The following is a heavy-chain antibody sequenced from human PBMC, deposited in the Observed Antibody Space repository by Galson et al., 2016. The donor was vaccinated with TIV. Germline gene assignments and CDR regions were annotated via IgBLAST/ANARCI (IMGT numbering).Heavy chain of an antibody. D-gene: IGHD3-3*01. J-gene: IGHJ3*02. V-gene: IGHV3-7*01. CDR1: GFTFGNYW. Sequence: SLRLSCAASGFTFGNYWMSWVRQAPGKGLEWVANIDKDGNEKYYVDSVKGRFTISRDNAKNTLYLQMNSLRAEDMVIFYCARLLEWTHEAFDTWGQGTMVTVSA. CDR2: IDKDGNEK. CDR3: ARLLEWTHEAFDT.